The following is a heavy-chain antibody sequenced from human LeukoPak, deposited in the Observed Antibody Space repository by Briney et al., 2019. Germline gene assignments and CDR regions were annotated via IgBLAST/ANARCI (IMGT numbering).Heavy chain of an antibody. Sequence: PGGSLRLSCAASGFTFSSYAMHWVRQAPGEGLEWVAVITYDGSNEHYADSVKGRFTISRDNSKNTLYLRMDSLRAEDTAMYYRARAQGDHTSYYYYYGMHVWGQGTTVTVSS. V-gene: IGHV3-30*04. CDR1: GFTFSSYA. CDR3: ARAQGDHTSYYYYYGMHV. CDR2: ITYDGSNE. J-gene: IGHJ6*02. D-gene: IGHD2-21*02.